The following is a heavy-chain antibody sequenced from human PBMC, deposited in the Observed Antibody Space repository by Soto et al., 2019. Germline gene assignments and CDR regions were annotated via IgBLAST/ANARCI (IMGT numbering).Heavy chain of an antibody. CDR2: IYSGGST. V-gene: IGHV3-53*01. J-gene: IGHJ3*02. Sequence: GGSLRLSCAASGFTVSSNYMSWVRQAPGKGLEWVSVIYSGGSTNYADSVKGRFTISRDNSKNTLYLQMNSLRAEDTAVYYCARGCSSTSCYDAFDIWGQGTMVTVSS. CDR3: ARGCSSTSCYDAFDI. CDR1: GFTVSSNY. D-gene: IGHD2-2*01.